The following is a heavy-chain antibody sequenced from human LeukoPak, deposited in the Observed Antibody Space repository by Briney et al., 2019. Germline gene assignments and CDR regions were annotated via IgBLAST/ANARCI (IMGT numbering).Heavy chain of an antibody. J-gene: IGHJ4*02. V-gene: IGHV3-23*01. CDR2: ISGSGGST. CDR3: AKGEDYYGSGSYFDY. CDR1: GFTFSSYG. Sequence: GGSLRLSCAASGFTFSSYGMSWVRQAPGKGLEWVSAISGSGGSTYYADSVKGRFTISRDNSKNTLYLQMNSLRAEDTAVYYCAKGEDYYGSGSYFDYWGQGTLVTVSS. D-gene: IGHD3-10*01.